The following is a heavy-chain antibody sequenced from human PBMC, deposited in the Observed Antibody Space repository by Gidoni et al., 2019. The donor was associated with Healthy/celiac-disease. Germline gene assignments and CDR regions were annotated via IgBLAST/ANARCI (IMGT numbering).Heavy chain of an antibody. Sequence: EVQLVEPGGGLVQPGRSLRPSCAASGFPCDDCAIHWVRQAPGKGLEWVSGISWNSGSIGYADSVKGRFTISRDNAKNSLYLQMNSLRAEDTALYYCAKDMAYSSGWYSNSFGFDPWGQGTLVTVSS. J-gene: IGHJ5*02. CDR3: AKDMAYSSGWYSNSFGFDP. V-gene: IGHV3-9*01. CDR1: GFPCDDCA. CDR2: ISWNSGSI. D-gene: IGHD6-19*01.